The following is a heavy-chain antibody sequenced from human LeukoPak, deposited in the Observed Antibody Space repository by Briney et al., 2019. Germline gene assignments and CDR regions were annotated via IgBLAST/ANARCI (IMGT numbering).Heavy chain of an antibody. CDR1: DSMSRRFK. J-gene: IGHJ4*02. CDR2: ISDDSSTI. D-gene: IGHD5-18*01. V-gene: IGHV3-48*01. Sequence: GGSLRLSCAASDSMSRRFKMNWVRQAPGKGLEWVSYISDDSSTIHYADSVKGRFTISRDNSENSLYLQMNSLRAEDTAVYYCARGGYNYGSVFDYWGQGTLVTVSS. CDR3: ARGGYNYGSVFDY.